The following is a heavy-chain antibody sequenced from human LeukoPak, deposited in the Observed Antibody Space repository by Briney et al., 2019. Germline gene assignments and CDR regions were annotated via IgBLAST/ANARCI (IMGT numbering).Heavy chain of an antibody. V-gene: IGHV3-66*01. CDR3: AKQAYAVGATPNDY. D-gene: IGHD1-26*01. Sequence: GGSLRLSCAASGFTVSSNYMSWVRQAPGKGLEWVSVIYSGGSTYYADSAKRKFTISRDNSKKTLYLQMNSLRDEDTALYYSAKQAYAVGATPNDYWGQGTLLTLPS. J-gene: IGHJ4*02. CDR1: GFTVSSNY. CDR2: IYSGGST.